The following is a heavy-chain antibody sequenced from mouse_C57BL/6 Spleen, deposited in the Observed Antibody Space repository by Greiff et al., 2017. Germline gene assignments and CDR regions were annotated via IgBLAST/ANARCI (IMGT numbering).Heavy chain of an antibody. CDR3: ARDYYGSRYYFDY. J-gene: IGHJ2*01. CDR1: GYTFTSYW. CDR2: INPSSGYT. V-gene: IGHV1-7*01. Sequence: VQLQQSGAELAKPGASVKLSCKASGYTFTSYWMHWVKQRPGQGLEWIGYINPSSGYTKYNQKFKDKATLTADKSSSTAYMQLSSLTYEDSAVYYCARDYYGSRYYFDYWGQGTTLTVSS. D-gene: IGHD1-1*01.